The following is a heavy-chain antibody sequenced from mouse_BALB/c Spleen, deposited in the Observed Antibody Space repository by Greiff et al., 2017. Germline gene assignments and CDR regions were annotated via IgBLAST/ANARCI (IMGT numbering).Heavy chain of an antibody. V-gene: IGHV1S81*02. CDR3: TRGTVGRVMDY. J-gene: IGHJ4*01. CDR2: INPSNGGT. CDR1: GYTFTSYY. D-gene: IGHD1-1*01. Sequence: VKLQESGAELVKPGASVKLSCKASGYTFTSYYMYWVKQRPGQGLEWIGEINPSNGGTNFNEKFKSKATLTVDKSSSTAYMQLSSLTSEDSAVYYCTRGTVGRVMDYWGQGTSVTVSS.